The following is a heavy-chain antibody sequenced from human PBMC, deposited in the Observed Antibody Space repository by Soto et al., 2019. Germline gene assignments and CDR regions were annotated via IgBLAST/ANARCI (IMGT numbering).Heavy chain of an antibody. CDR2: IYCSGST. CDR3: ARQDTAILDY. Sequence: SETLSLTCTVSGGSISSGGYYWSWMRQHAGKGVEWGGYIYCSGSTYYNPSLKSRVTISVDTSKNHFSLKLSSVTAADTAVYYCARQDTAILDYWGQGTLVTVSS. V-gene: IGHV4-31*03. CDR1: GGSISSGGYY. J-gene: IGHJ4*02. D-gene: IGHD2-21*02.